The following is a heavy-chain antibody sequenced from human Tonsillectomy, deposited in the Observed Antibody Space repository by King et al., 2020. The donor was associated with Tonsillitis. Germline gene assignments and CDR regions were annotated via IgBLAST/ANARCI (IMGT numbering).Heavy chain of an antibody. J-gene: IGHJ4*02. CDR3: AKGLVFYDSSGIYY. V-gene: IGHV3-9*01. CDR1: GFTFDDYA. D-gene: IGHD3-22*01. Sequence: VQLVESGGGLVQPGRSLRLSCAASGFTFDDYAMHWVRQAPGKGLEWVSVINWNSGSKGYADSVTGRFNISRENAKNSLYLQMNSLRAEDTALYYCAKGLVFYDSSGIYYWGQGTLVTVSS. CDR2: INWNSGSK.